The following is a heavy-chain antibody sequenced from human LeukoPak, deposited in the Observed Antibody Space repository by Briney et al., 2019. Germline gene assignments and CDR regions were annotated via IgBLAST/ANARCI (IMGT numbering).Heavy chain of an antibody. J-gene: IGHJ3*01. D-gene: IGHD7-27*01. CDR3: AREKRAGTGGSMATLDL. CDR1: GFSFSTYG. V-gene: IGHV3-33*01. Sequence: PGRSLRLSCGASGFSFSTYGMHWVRQAPGKGLEWVAVIWSDGNNKYYAESVVGRFTISRDNSKNTLSLQMDSLRAEDTAVYYCAREKRAGTGGSMATLDLWGQGTLVTVSS. CDR2: IWSDGNNK.